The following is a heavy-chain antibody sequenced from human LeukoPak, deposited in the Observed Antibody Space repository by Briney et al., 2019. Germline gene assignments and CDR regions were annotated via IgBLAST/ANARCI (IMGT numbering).Heavy chain of an antibody. CDR1: GGSISSGSYY. D-gene: IGHD6-13*01. J-gene: IGHJ6*03. Sequence: SETLSLTCTVSGGSISSGSYYWSWIRQPAGKGLEWIGRIYTSGSTNYNPSLKSRVTISVDTSKNQFSLKLSSVTAADTAVYYCARTTEAHSWRTRYYDYYMDVWGKGTTVTVSS. CDR2: IYTSGST. CDR3: ARTTEAHSWRTRYYDYYMDV. V-gene: IGHV4-61*02.